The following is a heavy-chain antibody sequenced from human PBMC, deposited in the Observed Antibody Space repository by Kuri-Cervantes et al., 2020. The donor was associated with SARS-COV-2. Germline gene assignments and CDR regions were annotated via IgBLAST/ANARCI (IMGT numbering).Heavy chain of an antibody. D-gene: IGHD2-2*02. CDR3: ARGPPRYCGSSTSCYRGGGYYYYKDV. CDR1: GYTFTSYG. V-gene: IGHV1-18*01. Sequence: ASVKVSCKASGYTFTSYGISWVRQAPGQGLEWMGWISAYNGNTNYAQKLQGRVTMTTDTSTSTAYMELSRLRSDDTAVYYCARGPPRYCGSSTSCYRGGGYYYYKDVWGKGTTVTVSS. CDR2: ISAYNGNT. J-gene: IGHJ6*03.